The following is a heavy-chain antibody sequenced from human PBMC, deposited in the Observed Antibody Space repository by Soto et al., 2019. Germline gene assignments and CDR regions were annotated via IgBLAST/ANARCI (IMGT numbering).Heavy chain of an antibody. CDR2: INHSGST. J-gene: IGHJ6*02. D-gene: IGHD3-10*01. CDR3: ARSTDGSGSYYPNPTDYGMDV. CDR1: GGSFSGYY. V-gene: IGHV4-34*01. Sequence: SETLSLTCAVYGGSFSGYYWSWIRQPPGKGLEWIGEINHSGSTNYNPSLKSRVTISVDTSKNQFSLKLSSVTAADTAVYYCARSTDGSGSYYPNPTDYGMDVWGQGTTVTVYS.